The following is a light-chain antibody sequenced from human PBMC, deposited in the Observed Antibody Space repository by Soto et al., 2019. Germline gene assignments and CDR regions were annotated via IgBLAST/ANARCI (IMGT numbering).Light chain of an antibody. CDR3: SSYTSSTTYV. Sequence: SALTQPASVSGSPGQSITISCTGTSSDVGGYKYVSWYQHHPGNGPKLMLYDVSNRPSGVSNRFSGSKSGNTASLTISGLQAEDEADYYCSSYTSSTTYVFGTGTKVTVL. V-gene: IGLV2-14*01. CDR2: DVS. CDR1: SSDVGGYKY. J-gene: IGLJ1*01.